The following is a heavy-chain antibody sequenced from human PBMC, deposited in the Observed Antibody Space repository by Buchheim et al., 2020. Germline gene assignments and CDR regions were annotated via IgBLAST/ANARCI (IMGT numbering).Heavy chain of an antibody. D-gene: IGHD3-10*01. CDR2: ISFSGDAT. J-gene: IGHJ5*02. CDR1: GFTFTRYA. CDR3: VKRTWSGDFGESEWFNP. V-gene: IGHV3-23*01. Sequence: EVQVLESGGGLVQPGGSLRLSCTASGFTFTRYAMTWVRQPPGKGLEWVSTISFSGDATYYADSVRGRFTISRDNPKSTLYLQMNSLRVEDTAVYYCVKRTWSGDFGESEWFNPWGQGTL.